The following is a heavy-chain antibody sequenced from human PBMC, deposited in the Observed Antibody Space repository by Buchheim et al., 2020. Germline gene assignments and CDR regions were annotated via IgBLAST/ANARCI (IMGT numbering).Heavy chain of an antibody. CDR1: GFTFSVYW. CDR3: YCTGWRWDFDL. D-gene: IGHD6-19*01. V-gene: IGHV3-74*01. Sequence: EVQLVESGGGLVQPGGSLRLSCAASGFTFSVYWMHWVRQAPGKGLVWVSRINSDGSSTNYADSVKGRFTISRENAKNTLYLQMNSLRAEDTAIYYCYCTGWRWDFDLWGRGTL. J-gene: IGHJ2*01. CDR2: INSDGSST.